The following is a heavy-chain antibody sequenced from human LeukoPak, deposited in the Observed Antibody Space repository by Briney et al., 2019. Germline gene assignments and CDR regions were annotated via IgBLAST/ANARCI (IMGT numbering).Heavy chain of an antibody. D-gene: IGHD6-13*01. CDR2: ISSSSSTI. CDR3: ARDKVYSRCWYVGEGVAFDY. CDR1: GFTFSSYC. Sequence: PGGSLRLSCAASGFTFSSYCMNWVRQAPGKGLEWVSYISSSSSTIYYADSVEGRFTISRDNAKNSLYLQMNSLRAEDTAVYYCARDKVYSRCWYVGEGVAFDYWGQGTLVTVSS. J-gene: IGHJ4*02. V-gene: IGHV3-48*01.